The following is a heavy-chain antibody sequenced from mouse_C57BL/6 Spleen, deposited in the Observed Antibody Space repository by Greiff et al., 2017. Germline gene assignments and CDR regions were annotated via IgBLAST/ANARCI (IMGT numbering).Heavy chain of an antibody. CDR2: ISYDGSN. J-gene: IGHJ4*01. CDR3: ARGGYYYAMDY. Sequence: VQLKESGPGLVKPSQSLSLTCSVTGYSITSGYYWNWIRQFPGNKLEWMGYISYDGSNNYNPSLKNRISITRETSKNQFFLKLNSVTTENTATYYSARGGYYYAMDYWGQGTSVTVSS. CDR1: GYSITSGYY. V-gene: IGHV3-6*01.